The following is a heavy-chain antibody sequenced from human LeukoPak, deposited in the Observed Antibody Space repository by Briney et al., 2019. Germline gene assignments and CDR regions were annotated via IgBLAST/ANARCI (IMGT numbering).Heavy chain of an antibody. Sequence: GGSLRLSCAASGFTFSSFPMHWVRQVPGKGLEYVSAISSTGETSYYANSVKDRFTISRDNSKNTLYLQMGSLRTEDMAVYYCARVMSGLGSKYFDYWGQGTLVTVSS. CDR2: ISSTGETS. V-gene: IGHV3-64*01. CDR3: ARVMSGLGSKYFDY. D-gene: IGHD3-10*01. CDR1: GFTFSSFP. J-gene: IGHJ4*02.